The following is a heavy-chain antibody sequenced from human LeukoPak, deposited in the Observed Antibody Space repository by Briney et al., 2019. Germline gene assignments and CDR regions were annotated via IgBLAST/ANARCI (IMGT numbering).Heavy chain of an antibody. D-gene: IGHD3-3*01. CDR3: ARLRRITIFGVVITDLNWFDP. J-gene: IGHJ5*02. Sequence: SETLSLTCAVYGGSFSGYYWSWIRQPPGKGLEWIGEINHSGSTNYNPSLKSRVTISVDTSKNQFSLKLSSVTAADTAAYYCARLRRITIFGVVITDLNWFDPWGQGTLVTVSS. CDR2: INHSGST. V-gene: IGHV4-34*01. CDR1: GGSFSGYY.